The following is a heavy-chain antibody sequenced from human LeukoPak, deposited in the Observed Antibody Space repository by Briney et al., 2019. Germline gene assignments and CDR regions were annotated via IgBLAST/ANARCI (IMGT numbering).Heavy chain of an antibody. V-gene: IGHV3-9*01. Sequence: GGSLRLSCAASGFTFDDYTMHWVRQAPGKGQEWVSGITWNSGSIGYADSVRGRFTISRDNAKNSLYLEMNSLRAEDTALYYCAKEDHFAFWGQGTLVTVYS. J-gene: IGHJ4*02. CDR2: ITWNSGSI. CDR1: GFTFDDYT. CDR3: AKEDHFAF.